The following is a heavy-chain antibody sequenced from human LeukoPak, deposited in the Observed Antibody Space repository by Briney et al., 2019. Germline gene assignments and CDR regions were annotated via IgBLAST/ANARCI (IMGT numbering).Heavy chain of an antibody. V-gene: IGHV3-21*01. J-gene: IGHJ4*02. D-gene: IGHD6-13*01. CDR1: GFTFSDYT. CDR3: AREPRCSSCSHEY. CDR2: ITSHSSHI. Sequence: GGSLRLSCAASGFTFSDYTMNWVRQAPGKGLEWVSSITSHSSHIYYADSVKGRFTISRDNAKNSVFLQMNCLRAEDTAVYYCAREPRCSSCSHEYWGQGILVTVSS.